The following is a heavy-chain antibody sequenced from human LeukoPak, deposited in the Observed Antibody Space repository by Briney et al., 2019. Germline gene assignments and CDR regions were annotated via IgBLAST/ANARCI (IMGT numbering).Heavy chain of an antibody. J-gene: IGHJ6*02. Sequence: ESGPALAKPTQTLTLTCTFSGFSLSTSRMCVSWIRQPPGKALEWLARINWNDNKYYSTSLKTRLTISKDTSKNQVVLTMTNMDPVDTATYYCARIYGSGGYYYYGMDVWGQGTTVTVSS. CDR1: GFSLSTSRMC. CDR3: ARIYGSGGYYYYGMDV. CDR2: INWNDNK. D-gene: IGHD1-26*01. V-gene: IGHV2-70*11.